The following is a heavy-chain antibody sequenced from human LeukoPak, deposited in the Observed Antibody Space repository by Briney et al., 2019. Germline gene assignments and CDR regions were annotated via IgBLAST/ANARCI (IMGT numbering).Heavy chain of an antibody. V-gene: IGHV4-39*07. Sequence: SETLSLTCTVSGGSISSSSYYWGWIRQPPGKGLEWIGSVYYVGSTYHNPSLKSRVTTSADTSKNEFSLKLSSVTAADTAVYYCARAGTNLGDYDYWGQGTLVTVSS. CDR2: VYYVGST. D-gene: IGHD4-17*01. CDR3: ARAGTNLGDYDY. CDR1: GGSISSSSYY. J-gene: IGHJ4*02.